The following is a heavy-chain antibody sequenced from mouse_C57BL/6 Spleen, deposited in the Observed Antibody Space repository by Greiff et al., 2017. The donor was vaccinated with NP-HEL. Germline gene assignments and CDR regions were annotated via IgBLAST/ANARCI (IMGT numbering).Heavy chain of an antibody. CDR1: GYTFTDYY. Sequence: VQLQQSGAELVRPGASVKLSCKASGYTFTDYYINWVKQRPGQGLEWIARIYPGSGNTYYNEKFKGKATLTAEKSSSTAYMQLSSLTSEDSAVYFCARAGSSYLYYFDYWGQGTTLTVSS. J-gene: IGHJ2*01. CDR3: ARAGSSYLYYFDY. D-gene: IGHD1-1*01. V-gene: IGHV1-76*01. CDR2: IYPGSGNT.